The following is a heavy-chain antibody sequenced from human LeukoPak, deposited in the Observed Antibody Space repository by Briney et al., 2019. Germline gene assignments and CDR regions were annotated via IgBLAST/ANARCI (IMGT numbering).Heavy chain of an antibody. D-gene: IGHD2-15*01. V-gene: IGHV3-23*01. CDR1: GFTFSSYA. CDR3: AKEVLYYYYYYGMDV. Sequence: GGSLRLSCVASGFTFSSYAMSWVRQAPGKGLEWVSAISGSGGSTYYADSVKGRFTISRDNSKNTLYLQMNSLRAEDTAVYYCAKEVLYYYYYYGMDVWGQGTTVTVSS. CDR2: ISGSGGST. J-gene: IGHJ6*02.